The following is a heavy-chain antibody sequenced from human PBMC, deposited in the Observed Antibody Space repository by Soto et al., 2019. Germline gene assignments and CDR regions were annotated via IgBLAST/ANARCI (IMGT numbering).Heavy chain of an antibody. V-gene: IGHV1-46*01. D-gene: IGHD5-18*01. Sequence: QVQLVQSGAEVKKPGASVKVSCKASGYTFTSYYMHWVRQAPGQGLEWMGIINPSGGSTSYAQKSPGRLTMTRDTSPSTVYMELTSLRSEDTAVYYCARDSSRGYSYGYYFDYWGQGTLVTVSS. CDR3: ARDSSRGYSYGYYFDY. CDR1: GYTFTSYY. J-gene: IGHJ4*02. CDR2: INPSGGST.